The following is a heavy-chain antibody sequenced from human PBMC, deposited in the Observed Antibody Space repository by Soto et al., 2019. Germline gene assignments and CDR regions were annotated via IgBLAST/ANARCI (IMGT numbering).Heavy chain of an antibody. CDR2: ISAYNGNT. J-gene: IGHJ5*02. D-gene: IGHD1-26*01. CDR3: ARELPLEWEARWFDP. V-gene: IGHV1-18*01. Sequence: ASVKVSCKASGYTFTSYGISWVRQAPGQGLEWMGWISAYNGNTNYAQKLQGRVTMTTDTSTSTAYMELRSLRSDDTAVYYCARELPLEWEARWFDPWGQGTLVTVSS. CDR1: GYTFTSYG.